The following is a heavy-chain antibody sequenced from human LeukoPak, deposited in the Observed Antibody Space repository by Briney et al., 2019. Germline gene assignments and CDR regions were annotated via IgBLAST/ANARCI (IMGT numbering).Heavy chain of an antibody. V-gene: IGHV3-48*01. CDR3: ARDIGFFWSGYRGGGWDY. J-gene: IGHJ4*02. CDR2: ISIISRTT. CDR1: RFTTTSYS. D-gene: IGHD3-3*01. Sequence: ATPRLSSATTRFTTTSYSINWVPQTPEKGLATISYISIISRTTYSANSVKSRFTTSRDNAKYSLYLQMNSLRAEDTALYYWARDIGFFWSGYRGGGWDYWGQGTLVTVSS.